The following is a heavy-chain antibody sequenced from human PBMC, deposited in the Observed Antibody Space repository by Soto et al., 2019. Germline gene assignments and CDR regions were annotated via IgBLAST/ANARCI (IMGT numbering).Heavy chain of an antibody. J-gene: IGHJ6*03. Sequence: QVQLVESGRGVVQPGRSLRLSCASSGFTFSRYGMHWVRQAPGKGLEWVGVIWFDGSSQFYADSVKGRFTFSRDNSKNTLYLQMNSLRAEDTAVYYCARDRLQQLGPPYAYYYMDVWGKGTTVTVSS. CDR2: IWFDGSSQ. CDR1: GFTFSRYG. D-gene: IGHD6-13*01. V-gene: IGHV3-33*01. CDR3: ARDRLQQLGPPYAYYYMDV.